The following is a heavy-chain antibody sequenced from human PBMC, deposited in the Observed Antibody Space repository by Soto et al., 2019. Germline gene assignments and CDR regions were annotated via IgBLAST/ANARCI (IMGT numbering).Heavy chain of an antibody. CDR3: TRDRAYYYDSSGYPLFDY. CDR2: INSDVSST. Sequence: GSLRLSCSASGFTFSSYWMHWVRPAPGKGLLWFSRINSDVSSTSYADSVKGRFTISRDNAKNTLYLQMNSLRAEDTAVYYCTRDRAYYYDSSGYPLFDYWGQGNLVTVSS. D-gene: IGHD3-22*01. V-gene: IGHV3-74*01. J-gene: IGHJ4*02. CDR1: GFTFSSYW.